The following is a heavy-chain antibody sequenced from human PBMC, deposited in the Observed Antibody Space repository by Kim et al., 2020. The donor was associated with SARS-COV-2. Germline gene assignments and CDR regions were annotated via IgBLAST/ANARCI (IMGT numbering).Heavy chain of an antibody. Sequence: GGSLRLSCAASGFTFSSYWMHWVRQAPGKGLVWVSRINSDGSSTSYADSVKGRFTISRDNAKNTLYLQMNSLRAEDTAVYYCARVQYYYDSSGYYYEEDAFDIWGQGTMITVSS. D-gene: IGHD3-22*01. V-gene: IGHV3-74*01. CDR2: INSDGSST. CDR3: ARVQYYYDSSGYYYEEDAFDI. J-gene: IGHJ3*02. CDR1: GFTFSSYW.